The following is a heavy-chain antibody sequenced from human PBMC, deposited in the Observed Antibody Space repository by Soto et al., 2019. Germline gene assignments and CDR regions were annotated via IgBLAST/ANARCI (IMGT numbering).Heavy chain of an antibody. Sequence: ASVKVSCKTSGFTFSTYGLHWVRQAPGQGPEWMGWINTGNGDTRYPQKFQGKVTLTRDTSASTAYMELGSLTAEDTAVYYCASQPLSILGKMGEYWGQGRLVTDSS. J-gene: IGHJ4*02. CDR3: ASQPLSILGKMGEY. V-gene: IGHV1-3*04. CDR1: GFTFSTYG. CDR2: INTGNGDT. D-gene: IGHD2-15*01.